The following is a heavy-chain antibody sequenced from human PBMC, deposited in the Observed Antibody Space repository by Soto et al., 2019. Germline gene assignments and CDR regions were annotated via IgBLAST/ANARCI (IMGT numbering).Heavy chain of an antibody. CDR1: GYTFTGYY. D-gene: IGHD6-19*01. J-gene: IGHJ6*02. CDR2: INPKSGDT. Sequence: ASVKVSCKASGYTFTGYYIHWVRQAPGQGLEWMGCINPKSGDTDYSQKFQGRVTMTRDTSISTAYMELSRLRSDDTAVYYCARDPAPFIAVAEKRYYYYGMDVWGQGTTVTVSS. V-gene: IGHV1-2*02. CDR3: ARDPAPFIAVAEKRYYYYGMDV.